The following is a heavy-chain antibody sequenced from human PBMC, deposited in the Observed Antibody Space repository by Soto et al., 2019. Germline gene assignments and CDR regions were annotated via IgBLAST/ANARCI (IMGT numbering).Heavy chain of an antibody. CDR3: AKEVGYCSGGSCYSGAGAFDI. J-gene: IGHJ3*02. CDR1: GFTFDDYA. V-gene: IGHV3-9*01. Sequence: EVQLVESGGGLVQPGRSLRLSCAASGFTFDDYAMHWVRQAPGKGLEWVSGISWNSGSIGYADSVKGRFTISRDNAKNSLYLQMNSLSAEDTALYYCAKEVGYCSGGSCYSGAGAFDIWGQGTMVTVSS. D-gene: IGHD2-15*01. CDR2: ISWNSGSI.